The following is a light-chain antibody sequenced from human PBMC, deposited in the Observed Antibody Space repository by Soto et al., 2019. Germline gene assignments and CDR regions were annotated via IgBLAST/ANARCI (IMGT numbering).Light chain of an antibody. CDR3: AIWDDSVDGWV. J-gene: IGLJ3*02. Sequence: QSVLTQPPSVSEAPGQRVTISCSGSNVGNKAVNWYQPLPGKAPKLLLYYDDMLSSGVSDRFSGSKSGTSASLAISGLQNDDDGDYYCAIWDDSVDGWVFGGGAKLTVL. CDR1: NVGNKA. V-gene: IGLV1-36*01. CDR2: YDD.